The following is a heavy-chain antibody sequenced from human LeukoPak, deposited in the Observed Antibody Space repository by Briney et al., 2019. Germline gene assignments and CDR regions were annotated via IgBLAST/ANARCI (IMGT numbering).Heavy chain of an antibody. Sequence: PSETLSLTCAVYGGSFSGYYWSWIRQPPGKGLEWIGEINHSGSTNYNPSLKSRVTISVDTSKNQFSLKLSSVTAADTAVYYCARDHDSSGWLYYFDYWGQGTLVTVFS. CDR2: INHSGST. V-gene: IGHV4-34*01. CDR3: ARDHDSSGWLYYFDY. D-gene: IGHD6-19*01. CDR1: GGSFSGYY. J-gene: IGHJ4*02.